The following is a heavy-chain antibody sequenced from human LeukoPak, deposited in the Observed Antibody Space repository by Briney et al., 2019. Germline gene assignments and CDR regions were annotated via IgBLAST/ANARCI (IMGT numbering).Heavy chain of an antibody. CDR1: GGSISTYY. CDR3: ARPYSGSPYDAFDI. Sequence: SSETLSLTCTVSGGSISTYYWSWIRQPPGKGLEWIGYIHYSGSTNYNPSLKSRVTISVDTSKNQFSLKMSSVTAADTAVYYCARPYSGSPYDAFDIWGQGTMVTVSS. CDR2: IHYSGST. V-gene: IGHV4-59*01. D-gene: IGHD1-26*01. J-gene: IGHJ3*02.